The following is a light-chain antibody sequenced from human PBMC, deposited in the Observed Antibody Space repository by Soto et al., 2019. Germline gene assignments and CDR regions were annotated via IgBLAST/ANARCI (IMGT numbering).Light chain of an antibody. Sequence: QSVLTQPPSASGTPGQRVTISCSGSSSNIGSNTVNWYKQLPGTAPKLLIYRNNERPSGVPDRFSGSKSGTSASLAISGLQSEDEADYYCAGWDDSLNGYVFGTGTKLTVL. J-gene: IGLJ1*01. V-gene: IGLV1-44*01. CDR1: SSNIGSNT. CDR2: RNN. CDR3: AGWDDSLNGYV.